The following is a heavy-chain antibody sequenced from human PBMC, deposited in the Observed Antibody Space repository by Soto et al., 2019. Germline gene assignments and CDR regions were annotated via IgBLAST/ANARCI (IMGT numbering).Heavy chain of an antibody. V-gene: IGHV4-39*01. D-gene: IGHD3-9*01. Sequence: SETLCLTCTVSGGSISSSSYYWGWIRQPPGKGLEWIGSIYYSGSTYYNPSLKSRVTISVDTSKNQFSLKLSSVTAADTAVYYCARLTLYYDILTGYYTPSDYWGQGTLVTVSS. CDR1: GGSISSSSYY. CDR2: IYYSGST. CDR3: ARLTLYYDILTGYYTPSDY. J-gene: IGHJ4*02.